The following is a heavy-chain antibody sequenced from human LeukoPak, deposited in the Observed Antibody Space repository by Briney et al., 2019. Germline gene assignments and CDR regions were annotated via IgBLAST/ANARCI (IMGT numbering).Heavy chain of an antibody. CDR3: AKAVLTGYYAGFDY. CDR1: GFTFSSYG. CDR2: IRHDGSNK. J-gene: IGHJ4*02. V-gene: IGHV3-30*02. Sequence: QAGGSLRLSCAASGFTFSSYGMHWVRQAPGKGLDWVAFIRHDGSNKYYADSVKGRFTISRDNSKNTLYLQMNSLRAEDTAMYYCAKAVLTGYYAGFDYWGQGTLVTVSS. D-gene: IGHD3-9*01.